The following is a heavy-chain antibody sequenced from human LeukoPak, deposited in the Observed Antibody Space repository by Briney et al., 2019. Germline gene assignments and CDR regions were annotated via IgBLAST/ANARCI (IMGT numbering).Heavy chain of an antibody. D-gene: IGHD6-13*01. V-gene: IGHV3-23*01. CDR2: ITGRGDET. CDR1: GFIFSNYA. Sequence: GGSLRLSCAASGFIFSNYALMWVRQAPGKGLEWVSSITGRGDETFYADSVKGRFSLSRDNSKNMLYLQMYSLGAEDTAIYYCAKEAAAGLVDWFDPWGQGTLVTVSS. J-gene: IGHJ5*02. CDR3: AKEAAAGLVDWFDP.